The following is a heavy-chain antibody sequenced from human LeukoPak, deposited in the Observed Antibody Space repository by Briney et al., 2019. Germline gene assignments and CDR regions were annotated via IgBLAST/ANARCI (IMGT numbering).Heavy chain of an antibody. CDR1: GYSISSGYY. CDR3: ARRPRGVIIKTWFDS. D-gene: IGHD3-10*01. CDR2: IHHSGSA. Sequence: TPSETLSLTCTVSGYSISSGYYWGWIRQPPGKGLEWIGNIHHSGSANYNPSLKSRVTILLDTSKNQFSLNLSSVTAADTAVYYCARRPRGVIIKTWFDSWGQGTLVTVSS. V-gene: IGHV4-38-2*02. J-gene: IGHJ5*01.